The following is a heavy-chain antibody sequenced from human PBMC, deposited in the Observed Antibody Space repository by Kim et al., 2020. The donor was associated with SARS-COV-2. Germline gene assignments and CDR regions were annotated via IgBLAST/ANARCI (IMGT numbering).Heavy chain of an antibody. V-gene: IGHV3-9*01. D-gene: IGHD6-19*01. Sequence: GGSLRLSCAASGFTFGDYAMHWVRQAPGKGLEWVSGISWNSGSIGYADSVKGRFTISRDNAKNSLYLQMNSLRAEDTALYYCAKDMVVAGKGDFDYWGQGTLVTVSS. J-gene: IGHJ4*02. CDR3: AKDMVVAGKGDFDY. CDR2: ISWNSGSI. CDR1: GFTFGDYA.